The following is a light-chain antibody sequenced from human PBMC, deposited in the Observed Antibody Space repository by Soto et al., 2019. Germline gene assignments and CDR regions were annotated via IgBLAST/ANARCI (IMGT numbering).Light chain of an antibody. Sequence: EIVLTQSPGTLSLSPGETATLSCRASQTLADIFLVWYQQKPGQAPRLLISGGSHRAAGIPDRFRGSGSGTDFTLSISRLEPEDFAVYYCHQYVSPGTFGQGTRVEIK. CDR2: GGS. V-gene: IGKV3-20*01. CDR3: HQYVSPGT. CDR1: QTLADIF. J-gene: IGKJ1*01.